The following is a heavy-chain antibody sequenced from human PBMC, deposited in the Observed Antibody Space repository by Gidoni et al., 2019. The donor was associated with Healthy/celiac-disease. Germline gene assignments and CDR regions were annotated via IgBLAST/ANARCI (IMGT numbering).Heavy chain of an antibody. J-gene: IGHJ4*02. CDR2: INHSGST. CDR3: ARGIVVVPAAPYYFDY. Sequence: QVQLQQWGAGLLKPSATMSLTCAVYGGSFSGYYWSWIRQPPGKGLEWIGEINHSGSTNYNPSLKNRGTIAVDTSKNQFSLKLSSVTAADTAVYYCARGIVVVPAAPYYFDYWGQGTLVTVSS. D-gene: IGHD2-2*01. CDR1: GGSFSGYY. V-gene: IGHV4-34*01.